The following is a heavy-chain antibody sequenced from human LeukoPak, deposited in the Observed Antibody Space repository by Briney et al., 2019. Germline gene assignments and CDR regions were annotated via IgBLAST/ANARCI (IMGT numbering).Heavy chain of an antibody. V-gene: IGHV4-61*02. Sequence: SQTLSHTCTVSGGSISSGSYYWSWIRQPAGKGLEWIGRIYTSGSTNYNPSLKSRVTISVDTSKNQFSLKLSSVTAADTAVYYCARAPYCSGGSCYTDVFDYWGQGTLVTVSS. J-gene: IGHJ4*02. CDR2: IYTSGST. CDR3: ARAPYCSGGSCYTDVFDY. CDR1: GGSISSGSYY. D-gene: IGHD2-15*01.